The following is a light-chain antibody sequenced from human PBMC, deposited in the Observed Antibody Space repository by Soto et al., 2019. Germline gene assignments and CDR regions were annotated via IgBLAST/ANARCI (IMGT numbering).Light chain of an antibody. V-gene: IGKV1-39*01. Sequence: DIQMTQSPSSLSASVGDRVTITCLASQSIISYLNWYQQKPGKAPKLLIYAASSLQSGVPSRFSGSGSGTDFTLTISSLQPEDFATYYCQQSYSTTRTFGHGTKVDIK. CDR3: QQSYSTTRT. CDR2: AAS. CDR1: QSIISY. J-gene: IGKJ1*01.